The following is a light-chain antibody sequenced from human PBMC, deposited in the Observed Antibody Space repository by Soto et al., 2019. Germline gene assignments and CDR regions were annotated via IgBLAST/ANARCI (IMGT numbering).Light chain of an antibody. CDR2: DAS. V-gene: IGKV3-11*01. J-gene: IGKJ5*01. CDR1: QSVGSN. Sequence: GEGATLSCRARQSVGSNLAWYQQTPGQAPRVVIYDASTRATVIPARFSGSGSGTDLTLTISSLEPEDFAVYYCQQRSNWPITFGQGTRLEIK. CDR3: QQRSNWPIT.